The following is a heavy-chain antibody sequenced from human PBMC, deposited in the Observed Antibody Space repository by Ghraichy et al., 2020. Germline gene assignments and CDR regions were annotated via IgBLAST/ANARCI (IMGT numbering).Heavy chain of an antibody. CDR2: ISYDGSNK. V-gene: IGHV3-30*18. J-gene: IGHJ5*02. D-gene: IGHD3-10*01. Sequence: GALRLSCAASGFTFSSYGMHWVRQAPGKGLEWVAVISYDGSNKYYADSVKGRFTISRDNSKNTLYLQMNSLRAEDTAVYYCAKGYGSGSYYNVHWFDPWGQGTLVTVSS. CDR1: GFTFSSYG. CDR3: AKGYGSGSYYNVHWFDP.